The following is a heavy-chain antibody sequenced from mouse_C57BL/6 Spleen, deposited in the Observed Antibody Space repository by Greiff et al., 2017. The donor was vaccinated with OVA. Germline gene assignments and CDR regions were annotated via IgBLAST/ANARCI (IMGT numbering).Heavy chain of an antibody. J-gene: IGHJ2*01. CDR3: ATGAPYYFDY. Sequence: QVQLQQPGAELVKPGASVKLSCKASGYTFTSYWMQWVKQRPGQGLEWIGEIDPSDSYTNYNQKFKGKATLTVDTSSSTAYMQLSSLTSEDSAVYYCATGAPYYFDYWGQGTTLTVSS. CDR1: GYTFTSYW. CDR2: IDPSDSYT. V-gene: IGHV1-50*01.